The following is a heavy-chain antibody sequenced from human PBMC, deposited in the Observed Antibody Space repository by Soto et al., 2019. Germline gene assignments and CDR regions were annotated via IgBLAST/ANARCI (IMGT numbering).Heavy chain of an antibody. J-gene: IGHJ2*01. CDR1: GFTFSKYA. CDR2: ISPNGGIT. D-gene: IGHD2-15*01. CDR3: AKDKYTDSVRKVWFFDY. Sequence: EVQLLESGGGLVKPGGSLRLSCAASGFTFSKYAMSWVRLAPGKGLEWVSSISPNGGITDYADSVKGRFTISRDNFQDVLSLQMDSLRGDDTALYFCAKDKYTDSVRKVWFFDYWGRGTLVTVSS. V-gene: IGHV3-23*01.